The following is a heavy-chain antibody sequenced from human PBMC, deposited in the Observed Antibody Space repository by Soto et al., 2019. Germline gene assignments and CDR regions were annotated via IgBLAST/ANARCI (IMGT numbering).Heavy chain of an antibody. CDR2: IHYSGST. J-gene: IGHJ4*01. Sequence: QTLSLTCTVSGGSISNGGYYWNWVRQHPGKGLEWIGYIHYSGSTWYNPSLESRVTISVDTSKDQFSLKLRSVTAADTAVYYCARVRGSGNYAAYYFDSWGQGTLVTVSS. D-gene: IGHD3-10*01. CDR3: ARVRGSGNYAAYYFDS. V-gene: IGHV4-31*03. CDR1: GGSISNGGYY.